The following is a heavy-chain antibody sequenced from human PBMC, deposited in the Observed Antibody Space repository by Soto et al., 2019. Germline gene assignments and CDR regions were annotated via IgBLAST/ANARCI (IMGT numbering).Heavy chain of an antibody. V-gene: IGHV4-59*01. Sequence: SEILSFTYTLSGSSITSYYLSWIRQPPVKGLEWIGYIYYSGSTNYNPSLKSRVTISEDTSKNQFSLKLSSVTAADTAVYYCARTPAVVQAAALLHAFDIWGQGTMVT. CDR2: IYYSGST. CDR1: GSSITSYY. D-gene: IGHD2-15*01. J-gene: IGHJ3*02. CDR3: ARTPAVVQAAALLHAFDI.